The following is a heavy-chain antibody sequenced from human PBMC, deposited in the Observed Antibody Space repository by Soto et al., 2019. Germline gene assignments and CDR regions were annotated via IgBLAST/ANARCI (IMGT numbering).Heavy chain of an antibody. CDR2: IYPGDSDT. CDR1: GYSFTSYW. Sequence: GESLEISCKGSGYSFTSYWIACVRQMPGKGLEWMGVIYPGDSDTRYSPSFQGQVTVSADKSISTAYLQWSRLKASDTAMYYCARHSGSYYEYWGEGTLVTVSS. CDR3: ARHSGSYYEY. J-gene: IGHJ4*02. D-gene: IGHD1-26*01. V-gene: IGHV5-51*01.